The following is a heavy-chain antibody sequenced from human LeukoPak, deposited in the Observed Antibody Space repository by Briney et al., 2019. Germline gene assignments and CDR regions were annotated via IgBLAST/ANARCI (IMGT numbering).Heavy chain of an antibody. CDR3: ASRGQDFDY. CDR2: IYSGGST. CDR1: GFTFSSYN. J-gene: IGHJ4*02. D-gene: IGHD3-10*01. V-gene: IGHV3-66*01. Sequence: GGSLRLSCAASGFTFSSYNMNWVRQAPGKGLEWVSVIYSGGSTYYADSVKGRFTISRDNSKNTLYLQMNSLRAEDTAVYYCASRGQDFDYWGQGTLVTVSS.